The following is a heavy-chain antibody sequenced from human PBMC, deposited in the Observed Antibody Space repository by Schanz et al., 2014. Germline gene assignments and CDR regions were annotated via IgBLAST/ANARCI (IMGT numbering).Heavy chain of an antibody. V-gene: IGHV1-46*01. CDR3: ARDIMNNWFDP. J-gene: IGHJ5*02. CDR1: GYNFTSHY. Sequence: QVQMLQSGAEVKKPGASVKVSCQASGYNFTSHYIHWVRQAPGQGLEWMGIIHPDGGSTSYAQKFEGRMTMTRDMTNNTVYMGLSGLRSEDTAVYYCARDIMNNWFDPWGQGTLVTVSS. CDR2: IHPDGGST.